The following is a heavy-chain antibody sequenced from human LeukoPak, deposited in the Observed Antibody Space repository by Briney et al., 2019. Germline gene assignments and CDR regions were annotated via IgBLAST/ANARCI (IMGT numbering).Heavy chain of an antibody. D-gene: IGHD2-15*01. Sequence: SETLSLTCTVSGGSISSSSYYWGWIRQPPGKGLEWIGSIYYSGSTYYNPSLMSRVTISVDTSKNQFSLKLSSVTAADTAVYYCARLCSGGSCYPRLFGYWGQGTLVTVSS. CDR2: IYYSGST. V-gene: IGHV4-39*01. CDR3: ARLCSGGSCYPRLFGY. CDR1: GGSISSSSYY. J-gene: IGHJ4*02.